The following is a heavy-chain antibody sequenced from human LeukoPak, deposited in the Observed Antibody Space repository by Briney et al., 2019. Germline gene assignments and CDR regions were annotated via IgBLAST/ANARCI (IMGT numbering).Heavy chain of an antibody. V-gene: IGHV3-21*05. D-gene: IGHD1-26*01. CDR2: ISSSSAYI. CDR3: ARDMYGGPSCFDI. Sequence: GGSLRLSCAASGFTFNGYSFNWVRQAPGKGLEWVAHISSSSAYIYYADSVKGRFTISRDNAKNSLYLQMNSLRAEDTAVYYCARDMYGGPSCFDIWGQGTMVTVSS. CDR1: GFTFNGYS. J-gene: IGHJ3*02.